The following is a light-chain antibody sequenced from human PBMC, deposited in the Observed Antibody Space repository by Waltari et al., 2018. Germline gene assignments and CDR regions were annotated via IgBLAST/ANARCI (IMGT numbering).Light chain of an antibody. CDR3: QQYNRWPPIT. J-gene: IGKJ5*01. CDR1: QSVTSN. V-gene: IGKV3-15*01. CDR2: DAS. Sequence: EIVMTQSPATLSVSPGETATLSCRASQSVTSNVAWYQKKPGQAPRLLIYDASTRATSIPAKGRGGGSGTEFTLTISSLQSEDFAVYYCQQYNRWPPITFGHGTRLEIK.